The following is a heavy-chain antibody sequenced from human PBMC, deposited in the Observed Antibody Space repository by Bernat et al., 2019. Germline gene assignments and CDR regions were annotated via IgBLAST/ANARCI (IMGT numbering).Heavy chain of an antibody. CDR1: GYSFTSYW. CDR2: IDPSDSYT. Sequence: EVQLVQSGAEVKKPGESLRISCKGSGYSFTSYWISWVRQMPGKGLEWMGRIDPSDSYTNYSPSFQGHVTISADKSISTAYLQWSSLKASDTAMYYCARQEFPYSSSSGIGYYYYGMDVWGQGTTVTVSS. D-gene: IGHD6-6*01. J-gene: IGHJ6*02. V-gene: IGHV5-10-1*03. CDR3: ARQEFPYSSSSGIGYYYYGMDV.